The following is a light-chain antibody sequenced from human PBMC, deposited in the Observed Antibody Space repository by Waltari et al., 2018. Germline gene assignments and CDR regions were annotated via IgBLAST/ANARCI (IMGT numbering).Light chain of an antibody. V-gene: IGLV2-14*03. CDR1: STDIGPSRF. CDR3: SSFTASNTLV. Sequence: QSALTQPASVSGAPGQSITISCTGTSTDIGPSRFVPWHRQHPGQAPQLLIYDVYNRPSGGSNRFSGSKSGTTASLIISGLQTEDEADYYCSSFTASNTLVFGGGTKLTVI. CDR2: DVY. J-gene: IGLJ3*02.